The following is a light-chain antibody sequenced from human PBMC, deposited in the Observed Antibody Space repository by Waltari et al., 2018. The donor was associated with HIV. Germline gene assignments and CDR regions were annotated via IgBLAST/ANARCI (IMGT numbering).Light chain of an antibody. CDR2: RNN. V-gene: IGLV1-47*01. CDR1: SSNIGSNY. J-gene: IGLJ2*01. Sequence: QSVLTQSPSASGTHGQRVTISCSGSSSNIGSNYVYWYQQLPGTAPKLLLYRNNHRPSGVPDRCSGSKSGTSASLAISGLRSEDEAHYYCATWTDSLSGVVFGGGTRLRVL. CDR3: ATWTDSLSGVV.